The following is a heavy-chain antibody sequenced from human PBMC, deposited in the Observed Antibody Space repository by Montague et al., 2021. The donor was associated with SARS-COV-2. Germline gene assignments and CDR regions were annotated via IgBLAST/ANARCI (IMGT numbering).Heavy chain of an antibody. J-gene: IGHJ6*03. V-gene: IGHV4-34*01. CDR1: GGSFSTYS. CDR2: IHHGGST. CDR3: ARLRDGVVPSPILGVGPYYSYYFIDV. Sequence: SETLSLTCAVHGGSFSTYSWNWIRQPPGKGLEWIGEIHHGGSTNYNPSLKSRVTISADTSKNQFSLKLTSVAAADTAVYYCARLRDGVVPSPILGVGPYYSYYFIDVWGKGTTVTVSS. D-gene: IGHD3-10*01.